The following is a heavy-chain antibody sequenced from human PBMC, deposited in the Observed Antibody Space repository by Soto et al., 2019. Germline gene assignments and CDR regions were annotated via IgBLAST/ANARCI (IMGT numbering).Heavy chain of an antibody. CDR2: ISYDGSNK. V-gene: IGHV3-30*18. J-gene: IGHJ6*02. D-gene: IGHD3-3*01. CDR1: GFTFSSYG. CDR3: AKEGLRFTPIAHYYYYGMDV. Sequence: PGGSLRLSCAASGFTFSSYGMHWVRQAPGKGLEWVAVISYDGSNKYYADSVKGRFTISRDNSKNTLYLQMNSLRAEDTAVYYCAKEGLRFTPIAHYYYYGMDVWGQGTTVTVSS.